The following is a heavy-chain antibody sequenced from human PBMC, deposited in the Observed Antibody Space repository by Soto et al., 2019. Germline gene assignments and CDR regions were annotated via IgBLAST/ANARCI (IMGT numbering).Heavy chain of an antibody. V-gene: IGHV4-59*01. Sequence: SETLSLTCTVSGGSITNYLWSWIRQSPGKGLDWIGYIYYSGTTNYNPSLMSRVTISVDTSKNHFSLKLTSVTAADTAVYYCAKDSLFEDFWSGYQRHWFDPWGQGTLVTVSS. CDR1: GGSITNYL. CDR2: IYYSGTT. D-gene: IGHD3-3*01. J-gene: IGHJ5*02. CDR3: AKDSLFEDFWSGYQRHWFDP.